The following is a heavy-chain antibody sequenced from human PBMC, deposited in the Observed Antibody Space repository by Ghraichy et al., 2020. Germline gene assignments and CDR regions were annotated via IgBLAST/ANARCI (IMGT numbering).Heavy chain of an antibody. V-gene: IGHV4-34*01. D-gene: IGHD3-16*02. CDR3: ARQPGGVFAMDV. CDR1: GGSISGFY. Sequence: SETLSPTCTVAGGSISGFYCIWLRQTPGKGLEWIGEINQRRTVNYNPSLRSRVTISIDTSKSQLSLRLTSVTAADTAIYYCARQPGGVFAMDVWGQGTTVTVSS. CDR2: INQRRTV. J-gene: IGHJ6*02.